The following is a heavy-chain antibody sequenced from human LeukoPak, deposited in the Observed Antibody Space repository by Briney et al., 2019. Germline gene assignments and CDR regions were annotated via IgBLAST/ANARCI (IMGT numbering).Heavy chain of an antibody. CDR2: ISGSGGST. CDR1: GFTFSSYA. V-gene: IGHV3-23*01. D-gene: IGHD6-19*01. CDR3: ARGAQRAVAGTGVDY. Sequence: GGSLRLSCAVSGFTFSSYAMSWVRQAPGKGLEWVSAISGSGGSTYYADSVKGRFPISRDNSKNTLYLQMNSLRAEDTAVYYCARGAQRAVAGTGVDYWGQGTLVTVSS. J-gene: IGHJ4*02.